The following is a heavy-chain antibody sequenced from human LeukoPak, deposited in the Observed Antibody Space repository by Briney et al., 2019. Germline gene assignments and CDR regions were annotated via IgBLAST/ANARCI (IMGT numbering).Heavy chain of an antibody. CDR1: GGSVRSDTYY. V-gene: IGHV4-61*01. Sequence: SETLSLTCTVSGGSVRSDTYYWSWIRQPPGKGLEWIGYVYYSGRTNYNPSLKSRVTISVDTSKNKFSLKLNPVIAADTAVYYCVREAATYYYDGSDYYRQTELFDVWGQGTMVTVSS. J-gene: IGHJ3*01. CDR2: VYYSGRT. D-gene: IGHD3-22*01. CDR3: VREAATYYYDGSDYYRQTELFDV.